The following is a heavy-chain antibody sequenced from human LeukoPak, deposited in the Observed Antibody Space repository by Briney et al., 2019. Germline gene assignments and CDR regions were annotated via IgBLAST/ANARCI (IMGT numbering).Heavy chain of an antibody. CDR3: ARPLAYCGGDCYSEYFDY. D-gene: IGHD2-21*01. Sequence: ASVKVSCKASGYTFTSYGISWVRRAPGQGLEWMGWISAYNGNTNYAQKLQGRVTMTTDTSTSTAYMELRSLRSDDTAVYYCARPLAYCGGDCYSEYFDYWGQGTLVTVSS. J-gene: IGHJ4*02. CDR1: GYTFTSYG. CDR2: ISAYNGNT. V-gene: IGHV1-18*01.